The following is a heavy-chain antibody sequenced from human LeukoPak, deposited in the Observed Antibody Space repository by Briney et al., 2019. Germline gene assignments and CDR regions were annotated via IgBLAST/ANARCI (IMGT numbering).Heavy chain of an antibody. Sequence: SETLSLTCAVSGGSISSGGYSWSWIRQPPGKGLEWIGYIYHSGSTYYNPSLKSRVTISVDRSKNQFSLKLSSVTAADTAVYYCARAPYYYYGMDVWGQGTAVTVSS. CDR1: GGSISSGGYS. CDR2: IYHSGST. J-gene: IGHJ6*02. CDR3: ARAPYYYYGMDV. V-gene: IGHV4-30-2*01.